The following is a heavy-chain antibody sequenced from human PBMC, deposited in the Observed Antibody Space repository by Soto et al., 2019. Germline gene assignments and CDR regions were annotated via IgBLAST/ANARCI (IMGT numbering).Heavy chain of an antibody. Sequence: QLQLQESGSGLVKPSQTLSLTCAVSGGSISSGGYSWRWIRQPPGQGLEWIGYIYHSGRTYYNPSRKRRVTISVDRSKNQFSLKLSSVTAADTAVYYCAGGIAARPLGYWGQGTLVTVSS. J-gene: IGHJ4*02. CDR1: GGSISSGGYS. V-gene: IGHV4-30-2*01. CDR3: AGGIAARPLGY. CDR2: IYHSGRT. D-gene: IGHD6-6*01.